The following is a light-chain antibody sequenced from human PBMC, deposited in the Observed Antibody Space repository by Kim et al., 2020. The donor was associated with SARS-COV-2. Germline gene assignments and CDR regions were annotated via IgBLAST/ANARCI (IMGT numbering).Light chain of an antibody. CDR1: SLRSYY. Sequence: AVGQTVRITCQGDSLRSYYASWYQQKPGQAPVLVIYGKNNRPSGIPDRFSGSSSGNTASLTITGAQAEDEADYYCNSRDSSGNNLVFGGGTQLTVL. V-gene: IGLV3-19*01. J-gene: IGLJ3*02. CDR2: GKN. CDR3: NSRDSSGNNLV.